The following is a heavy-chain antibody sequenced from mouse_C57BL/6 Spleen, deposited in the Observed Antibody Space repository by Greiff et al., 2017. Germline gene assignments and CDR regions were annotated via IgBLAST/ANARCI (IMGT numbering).Heavy chain of an antibody. Sequence: QVQLEESGAELVRPGTSVKLSCKASGYAFTNYLIEWVKQRPGQGLEWIGVINPGSGGTNYNEKFKGKATLTADKSSSTAYMQLSSLTSEDSAVYFCARGGYYYAMDYWGQGTSVTVSS. CDR3: ARGGYYYAMDY. J-gene: IGHJ4*01. CDR1: GYAFTNYL. CDR2: INPGSGGT. V-gene: IGHV1-54*01.